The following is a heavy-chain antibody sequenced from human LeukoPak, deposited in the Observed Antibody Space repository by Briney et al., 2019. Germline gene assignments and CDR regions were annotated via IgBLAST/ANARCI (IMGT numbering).Heavy chain of an antibody. D-gene: IGHD2-2*01. Sequence: SETLSLTCAVYGGSFSGYYWSWIRQPPGKGLEWIGEINHSGSTNYNPSLKSRVTISVDTSKNQFSLKLSSVTAADTAVYYCARGAADIVVVPAAMGGFDPWGQGTLATVSS. J-gene: IGHJ5*02. CDR2: INHSGST. CDR1: GGSFSGYY. V-gene: IGHV4-34*01. CDR3: ARGAADIVVVPAAMGGFDP.